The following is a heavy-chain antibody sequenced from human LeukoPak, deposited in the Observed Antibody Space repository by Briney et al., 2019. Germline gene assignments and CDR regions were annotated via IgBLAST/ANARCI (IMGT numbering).Heavy chain of an antibody. CDR1: GFTFSSYS. J-gene: IGHJ4*02. Sequence: GGSLRLSCAASGFTFSSYSMNWVRQAPGKGLEWVSSISSSSSYIYYADSVKGRFTISRDNAKNSLYLQMNSLRAEDTAVYYCARDGDSSGGAGFVYWGQGTLVTVSS. CDR2: ISSSSSYI. CDR3: ARDGDSSGGAGFVY. V-gene: IGHV3-21*01. D-gene: IGHD6-25*01.